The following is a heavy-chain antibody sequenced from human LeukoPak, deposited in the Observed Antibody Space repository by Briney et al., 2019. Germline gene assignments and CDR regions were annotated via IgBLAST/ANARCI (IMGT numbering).Heavy chain of an antibody. D-gene: IGHD6-19*01. J-gene: IGHJ4*02. CDR2: IGSSGTTI. CDR3: ALLAVASDFDY. CDR1: GFPFSFYE. V-gene: IGHV3-48*03. Sequence: PGGSLRLSCAVSGFPFSFYEMNWVRQAPGKGLEWVSNIGSSGTTIYYADSVKGRFSISRDNAKSSLYLQTNSLRVEDTAVYYCALLAVASDFDYWGQGALVTVSS.